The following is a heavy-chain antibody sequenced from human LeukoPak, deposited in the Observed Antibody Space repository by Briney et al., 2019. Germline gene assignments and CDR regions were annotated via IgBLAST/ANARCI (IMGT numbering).Heavy chain of an antibody. J-gene: IGHJ5*02. V-gene: IGHV1-18*01. Sequence: ASVTVSCTASGYTFTIYGISWVRHAPGQGLEWMGWISAYNGDTSYAQNLQGRVTMTTDTSTSTAYMELRSLRSDDTAVYYCARSAGGSRRYDPWGQGTLVTVSS. D-gene: IGHD1-26*01. CDR1: GYTFTIYG. CDR2: ISAYNGDT. CDR3: ARSAGGSRRYDP.